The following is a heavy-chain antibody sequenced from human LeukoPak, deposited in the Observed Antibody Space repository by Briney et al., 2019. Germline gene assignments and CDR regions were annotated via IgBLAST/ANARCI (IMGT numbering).Heavy chain of an antibody. J-gene: IGHJ4*02. V-gene: IGHV3-33*01. CDR1: GFTFSSYG. CDR2: IWYDGSNK. D-gene: IGHD6-19*01. Sequence: GGSLRLSCAASGFTFSSYGMHWVRQAPGKGLEWVAVIWYDGSNKYYADSVKGRFTISRDNSKNTLYLQMNSLRAEDTAVYYCARDQQWLVRGYFDYWGQGTPVTVSS. CDR3: ARDQQWLVRGYFDY.